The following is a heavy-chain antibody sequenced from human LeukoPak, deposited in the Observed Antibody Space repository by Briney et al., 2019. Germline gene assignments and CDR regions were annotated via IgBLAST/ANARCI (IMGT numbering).Heavy chain of an antibody. CDR3: ATEYCTTTTCRFDF. V-gene: IGHV4-59*01. CDR2: IYYSGST. CDR1: GGSISSYY. D-gene: IGHD2-8*01. Sequence: SETLSLTCTVSGGSISSYYWSWIRQPPGKGLEWIGYIYYSGSTNYNPSLKSRVTISVDTSKNQFSLKLSSVTAADTAVYYCATEYCTTTTCRFDFWGQGTLVTVSS. J-gene: IGHJ4*02.